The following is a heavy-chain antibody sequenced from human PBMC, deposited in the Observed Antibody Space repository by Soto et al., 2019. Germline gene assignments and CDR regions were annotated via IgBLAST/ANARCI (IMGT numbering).Heavy chain of an antibody. Sequence: QAQLVQSGAEVMKPGASVKVSCKASGYTFTGAYIHWVRQAPGQGLEWMGCINPNSGGTEFAQKFQGRVTVTRDTSITTVYMEMNRLRSDDTGVYYCARDFTTRSYGVDVWGQGTAVTVSS. D-gene: IGHD3-10*01. V-gene: IGHV1-2*02. CDR1: GYTFTGAY. J-gene: IGHJ6*02. CDR3: ARDFTTRSYGVDV. CDR2: INPNSGGT.